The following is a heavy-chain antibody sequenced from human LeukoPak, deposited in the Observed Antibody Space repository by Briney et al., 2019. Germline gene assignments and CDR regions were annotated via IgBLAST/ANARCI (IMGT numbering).Heavy chain of an antibody. D-gene: IGHD6-13*01. CDR1: GYSFTTYW. Sequence: GESLKISCRGSGYSFTTYWIGWVRQMPGKGLEWMGIIYAGDSDTRYSPSFQGQATISADKSFSTAYLQWSSLKASDTAMYYCARLRYSSSWDFDYWGQGTLVTVSS. J-gene: IGHJ4*02. V-gene: IGHV5-51*01. CDR2: IYAGDSDT. CDR3: ARLRYSSSWDFDY.